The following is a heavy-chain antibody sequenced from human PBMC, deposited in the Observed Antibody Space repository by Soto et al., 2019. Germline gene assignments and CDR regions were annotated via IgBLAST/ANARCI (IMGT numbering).Heavy chain of an antibody. D-gene: IGHD4-4*01. Sequence: QVQLVQSGAEVKKPGASVKVSCKASGYTFTSYDINWVRQATGQGLEWMGWMNPNSGNTGYAQKFQGRVTITRNTSISTADMELSSLRSEDPAVYSCARGLLTTVTTAYYYYGMDVWGQGTTVTVSS. J-gene: IGHJ6*02. CDR3: ARGLLTTVTTAYYYYGMDV. CDR1: GYTFTSYD. CDR2: MNPNSGNT. V-gene: IGHV1-8*01.